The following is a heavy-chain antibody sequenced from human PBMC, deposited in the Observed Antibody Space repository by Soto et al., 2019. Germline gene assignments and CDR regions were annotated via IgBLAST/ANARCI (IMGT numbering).Heavy chain of an antibody. Sequence: GGSLRLSCAASGFTFSSYAMSWVRQAPGKGLEWVSAISGSGGSTYYADSVKGRFTISRDNSKNPLYLQMNSRRAEDTAVYYCAGEGLWFGDPPAPLDYWGQGTLVTVSS. V-gene: IGHV3-23*01. CDR3: AGEGLWFGDPPAPLDY. CDR2: ISGSGGST. D-gene: IGHD3-10*01. J-gene: IGHJ4*02. CDR1: GFTFSSYA.